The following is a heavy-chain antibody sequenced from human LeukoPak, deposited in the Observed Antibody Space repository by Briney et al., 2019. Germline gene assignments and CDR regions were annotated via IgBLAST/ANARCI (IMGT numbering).Heavy chain of an antibody. D-gene: IGHD3-22*01. CDR2: ISSSSSYI. V-gene: IGHV3-21*01. Sequence: GGSLRPSCAASGFTFSSYSMNWVRQAPGKGLEWVSSISSSSSYIYYADSVKGRFTISRDNAKNSLYLQMNSLRAEDTAVYYCARDDRIVVVIDYWGQGTLVTVSS. CDR1: GFTFSSYS. CDR3: ARDDRIVVVIDY. J-gene: IGHJ4*02.